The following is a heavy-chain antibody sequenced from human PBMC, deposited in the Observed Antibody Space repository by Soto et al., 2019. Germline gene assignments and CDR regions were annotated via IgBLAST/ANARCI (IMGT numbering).Heavy chain of an antibody. CDR3: ARARDTAMVHFDY. Sequence: QVQLVQSGAEVKKPGSSVKVSCKASGGTFSSYTISWVRQAPGQGLEWMGRIIPILGIANYAQKFQGRVTITADKSTSTAYMELSSLRSEDTAVYYCARARDTAMVHFDYWGQGTLVTVSS. CDR1: GGTFSSYT. V-gene: IGHV1-69*02. CDR2: IIPILGIA. J-gene: IGHJ4*02. D-gene: IGHD5-18*01.